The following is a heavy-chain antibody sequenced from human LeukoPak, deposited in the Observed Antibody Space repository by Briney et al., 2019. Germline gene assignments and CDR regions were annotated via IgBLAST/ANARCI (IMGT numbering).Heavy chain of an antibody. CDR3: ARGYSRRYGDAFDI. Sequence: PSETLSLTCTVSGGSISSSSYYWGWIRQPPGKGLEWIGSIYYSGSTYYNPSLKSRVTISVDTSKNQFSLKLSSATAADTAVYYCARGYSRRYGDAFDIWGQGTMVTVSS. V-gene: IGHV4-39*01. CDR1: GGSISSSSYY. CDR2: IYYSGST. D-gene: IGHD6-13*01. J-gene: IGHJ3*02.